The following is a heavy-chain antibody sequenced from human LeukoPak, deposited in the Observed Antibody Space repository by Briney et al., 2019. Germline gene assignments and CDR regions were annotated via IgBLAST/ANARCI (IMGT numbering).Heavy chain of an antibody. D-gene: IGHD3-9*01. V-gene: IGHV7-4-1*02. J-gene: IGHJ4*02. Sequence: ASVKVSCKASGSTFTTYALTWVRQAPGQGLEWMGWINTHTGRPSYAQDFTGRFVSSLDSSVSTAYLQISRLQTGDTAVYYCARLYSDLLTGPGYWGQGTLLTVSS. CDR3: ARLYSDLLTGPGY. CDR2: INTHTGRP. CDR1: GSTFTTYA.